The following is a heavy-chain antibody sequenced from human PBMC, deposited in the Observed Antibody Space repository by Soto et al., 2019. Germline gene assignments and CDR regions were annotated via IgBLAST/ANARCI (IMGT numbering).Heavy chain of an antibody. CDR3: TTDLPTLIPQVDS. CDR2: ISQNSDST. V-gene: IGHV3-15*01. Sequence: GWVSKAPGKGLEWISGISQNSDSTYYIESVKDRFTISKDDSKNTLYLQMNSLKTEDTGVYFCTTDLPTLIPQVDSWGQGTLVTVSS. J-gene: IGHJ4*02. D-gene: IGHD4-4*01.